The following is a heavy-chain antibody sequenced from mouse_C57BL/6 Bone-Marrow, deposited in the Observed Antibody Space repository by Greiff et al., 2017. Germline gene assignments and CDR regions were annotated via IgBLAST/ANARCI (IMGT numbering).Heavy chain of an antibody. CDR1: GYAFSSSW. CDR2: IYPGDGDT. CDR3: ARRDYDGPYYFDY. J-gene: IGHJ2*01. V-gene: IGHV1-82*01. Sequence: VQLQQSGPELVKPGASVKISCKASGYAFSSSWMNWVKQRPGRGLEWIGRIYPGDGDTNYNGKFKGKATLTADKSSSTAYMQLSSLTSEDSAVYFCARRDYDGPYYFDYWGPGTTLTVSS. D-gene: IGHD2-3*01.